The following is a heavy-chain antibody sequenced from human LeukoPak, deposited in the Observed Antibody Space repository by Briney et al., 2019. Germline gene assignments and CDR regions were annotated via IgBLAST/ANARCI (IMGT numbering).Heavy chain of an antibody. D-gene: IGHD4-17*01. V-gene: IGHV3-21*01. Sequence: GGSLRLSCAASGFTFSSYSMNWVRQAPGKGLEWGSSISSSSSYIYYADSVKGRFTISRDNAKNSLYLQMNSLRAEDTAVYHCARELTTVTLNAFDIWGQGTMVTVSS. CDR2: ISSSSSYI. CDR3: ARELTTVTLNAFDI. CDR1: GFTFSSYS. J-gene: IGHJ3*02.